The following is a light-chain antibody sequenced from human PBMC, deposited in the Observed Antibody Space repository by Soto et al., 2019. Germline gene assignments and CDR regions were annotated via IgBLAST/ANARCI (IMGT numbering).Light chain of an antibody. J-gene: IGKJ3*01. V-gene: IGKV1-5*03. CDR3: QQYNSYRTFP. CDR2: KAS. Sequence: DIQMTQSPSTLSASVGDRVIITCRASESVRSWLAWYRQKPGKAPELLISKASTLETGVPSRFSGSGSGTEFTQPYSSLQPDYFESYYSQQYNSYRTFPFGPGTKVDI. CDR1: ESVRSW.